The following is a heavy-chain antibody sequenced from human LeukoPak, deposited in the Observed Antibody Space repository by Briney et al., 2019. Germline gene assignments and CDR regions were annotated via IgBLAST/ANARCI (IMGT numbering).Heavy chain of an antibody. Sequence: PGGSLRLSCAASGFTFSSYGMHWVRQAPGKGLEWVAFIRYDGSNKYYADSVKGRFTISRDNSKNTLYLQMNSLRAEDTAVYYCAIPDRNYYGSGSYYGIDYWGQGTLVTVSS. V-gene: IGHV3-30*02. CDR1: GFTFSSYG. CDR3: AIPDRNYYGSGSYYGIDY. J-gene: IGHJ4*02. CDR2: IRYDGSNK. D-gene: IGHD3-10*01.